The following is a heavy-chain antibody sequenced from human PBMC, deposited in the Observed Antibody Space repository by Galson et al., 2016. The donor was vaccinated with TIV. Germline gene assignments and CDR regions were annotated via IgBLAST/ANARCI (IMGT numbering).Heavy chain of an antibody. J-gene: IGHJ3*02. CDR3: ARVRRGNVGVVDATDAFDI. CDR1: GGSLSDYY. Sequence: ETLSLTCAVYGGSLSDYYWSWIRQPPGKGLEWIGEINHSGHTHHNPSLKSRVTISLDTSKHQFSLTLTSVTAADTALVYCARVRRGNVGVVDATDAFDIWDQGTMVTVSS. CDR2: INHSGHT. V-gene: IGHV4-34*01. D-gene: IGHD2-15*01.